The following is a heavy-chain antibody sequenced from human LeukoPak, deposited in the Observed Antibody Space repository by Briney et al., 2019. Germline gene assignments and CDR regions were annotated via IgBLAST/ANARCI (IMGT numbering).Heavy chain of an antibody. J-gene: IGHJ5*02. CDR3: ASSTLLLWFGEGGWFDP. V-gene: IGHV4-39*01. D-gene: IGHD3-10*01. CDR2: IYDSGST. CDR1: GGSISSSSYY. Sequence: SETLSLTCTVSGGSISSSSYYWGWIRQPPGKGLEWIGSIYDSGSTYYNPSLKSRVTISVDTSKNQFSLKLSSVTAADTAVYYCASSTLLLWFGEGGWFDPWGQGTLVTVSS.